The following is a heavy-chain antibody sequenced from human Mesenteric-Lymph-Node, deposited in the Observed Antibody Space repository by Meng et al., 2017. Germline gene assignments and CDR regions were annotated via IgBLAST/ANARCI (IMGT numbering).Heavy chain of an antibody. Sequence: ASVKVSCKASGYTVPRYYVHWVRQAPGQGLEWMGLINAGDGGTTYAQKFQGRVTVTRDTSTSTPYMELSSLRSEDTAVYYCARSEIGYCSGGSCYPIDYWGQGTLVTVSS. D-gene: IGHD2-15*01. V-gene: IGHV1-46*01. J-gene: IGHJ4*02. CDR1: GYTVPRYY. CDR2: INAGDGGT. CDR3: ARSEIGYCSGGSCYPIDY.